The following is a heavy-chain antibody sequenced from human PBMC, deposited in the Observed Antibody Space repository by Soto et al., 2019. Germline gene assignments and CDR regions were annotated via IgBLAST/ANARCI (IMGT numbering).Heavy chain of an antibody. CDR1: GDSISSGDY. CDR3: AGESGHSAGSYWFGT. CDR2: TFYTGNT. D-gene: IGHD6-13*01. Sequence: PSETLSLTCTVSGDSISSGDYRCCLRQPPAERLEWIGRTFYTGNTYYNPSLKSRVTISVDTATNHFSLKLTSLTAADTAIYYCAGESGHSAGSYWFGTWGQGTLVTVSS. V-gene: IGHV4-38-2*02. J-gene: IGHJ5*02.